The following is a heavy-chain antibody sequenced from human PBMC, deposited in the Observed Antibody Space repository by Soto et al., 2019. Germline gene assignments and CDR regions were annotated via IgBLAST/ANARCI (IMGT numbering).Heavy chain of an antibody. CDR1: GYTFTAYF. D-gene: IGHD3-16*01. CDR3: ATGRKYDYVGVHGMDV. CDR2: ISPKSGGA. J-gene: IGHJ6*02. Sequence: ASVKVSCKSSGYTFTAYFIHWVRQAPGQGLEWMGWISPKSGGANYAQRFQDWVTMTWDTSINSANMEMTRLRSDDTAVYYCATGRKYDYVGVHGMDVWGQGTTVTVSS. V-gene: IGHV1-2*04.